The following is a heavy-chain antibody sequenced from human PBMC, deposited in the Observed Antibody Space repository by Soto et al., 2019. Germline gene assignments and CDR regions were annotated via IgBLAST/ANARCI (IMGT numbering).Heavy chain of an antibody. CDR3: ARDNWNSY. J-gene: IGHJ4*02. CDR1: FG. Sequence: FGVRWVRQATGKGLEWGLRIDNDGSATTYADSVKGRFTISRDNAKNTLFLQMNTLRVDDTAVYYCARDNWNSYWGQGTLVTVSS. CDR2: IDNDGSAT. V-gene: IGHV3-74*01. D-gene: IGHD1-1*01.